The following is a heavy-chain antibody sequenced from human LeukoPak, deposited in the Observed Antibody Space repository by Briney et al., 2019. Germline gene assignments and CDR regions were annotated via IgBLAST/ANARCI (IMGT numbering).Heavy chain of an antibody. D-gene: IGHD3-3*01. J-gene: IGHJ4*02. V-gene: IGHV3-23*01. CDR1: GFTFSSYA. Sequence: GGSLRLSCAASGFTFSSYAMSWVRQAPGKGLEWVSAISGSGGSTYYADSVKGRFTISRDDSKNTLYLQMNSLRAEDTAVYYCAKGSGGVLRDFWSGYYKGGDYWGQGTLVTVSS. CDR3: AKGSGGVLRDFWSGYYKGGDY. CDR2: ISGSGGST.